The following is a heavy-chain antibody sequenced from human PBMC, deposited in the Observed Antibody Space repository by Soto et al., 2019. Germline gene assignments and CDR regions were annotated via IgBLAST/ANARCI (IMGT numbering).Heavy chain of an antibody. V-gene: IGHV3-30*18. CDR1: GFRLSSYA. Sequence: QVRLVESGGGVVQPGGSLRLSCATSGFRLSSYAMHWVRQAPGKGLEWVALMSYDESKKYYADSVKGRFTISRDTSKNTLVLEMNNLRVEDTAVYYCAKDRRDGDFMHILVDDFWGQGALVTVSS. CDR3: AKDRRDGDFMHILVDDF. D-gene: IGHD1-26*01. J-gene: IGHJ4*02. CDR2: MSYDESKK.